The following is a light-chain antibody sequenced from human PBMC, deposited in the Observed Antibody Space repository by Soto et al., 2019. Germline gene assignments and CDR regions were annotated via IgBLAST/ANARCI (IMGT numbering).Light chain of an antibody. CDR1: SSDVGGYNS. CDR2: DVS. CDR3: SSYTSSSTLV. Sequence: QSALTQPASVSGSPGQSITISCTGTSSDVGGYNSVSWYQQHPGKAPKLMIYDVSNRPSGVSNRFSDSKSGNTASLTISGLQAEDEADYCCSSYTSSSTLVFGAGTQLTVL. V-gene: IGLV2-14*01. J-gene: IGLJ2*01.